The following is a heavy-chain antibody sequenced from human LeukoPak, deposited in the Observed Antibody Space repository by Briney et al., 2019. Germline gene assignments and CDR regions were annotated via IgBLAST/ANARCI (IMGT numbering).Heavy chain of an antibody. CDR3: ARESMVGGALQD. CDR2: IYSGGST. Sequence: GGSLRLSCAASGFTVSSNYMGWVRQAPGKGLEWVSVIYSGGSTHYADSVKGRFTISRDTAKNTLFLQMNSLRAEDTAVYYCARESMVGGALQDWGQGALVTVSS. D-gene: IGHD2-8*01. J-gene: IGHJ4*02. V-gene: IGHV3-53*01. CDR1: GFTVSSNY.